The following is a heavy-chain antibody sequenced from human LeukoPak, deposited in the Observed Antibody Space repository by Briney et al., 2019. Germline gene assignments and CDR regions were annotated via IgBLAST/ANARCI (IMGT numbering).Heavy chain of an antibody. J-gene: IGHJ4*02. D-gene: IGHD3-16*01. V-gene: IGHV3-7*05. CDR3: AKLAGHIGGYFDY. Sequence: GGSLRLSCAASGFTFSTYWMSWVRQAPGKGLQWVANIKQDGSETYYVDSVKGRFTISRDNSKNSLYLQMNSLRTEDTALYYCAKLAGHIGGYFDYWGQGTLVTVSS. CDR2: IKQDGSET. CDR1: GFTFSTYW.